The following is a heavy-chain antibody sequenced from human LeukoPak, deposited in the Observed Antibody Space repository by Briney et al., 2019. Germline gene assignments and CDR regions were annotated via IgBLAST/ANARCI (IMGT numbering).Heavy chain of an antibody. CDR2: INAGNGNT. V-gene: IGHV1-3*01. J-gene: IGHJ4*02. CDR3: ARVGNRYGDYGPKSPSHGFDY. D-gene: IGHD4-17*01. Sequence: GASVKVSCKASGYTFTSYAMHWVRQAPGQRLEWMGWINAGNGNTKYSQKFQGRVTITRDTSASTAYMELSSLRSEDTAVYYCARVGNRYGDYGPKSPSHGFDYWGREPWSPSPQ. CDR1: GYTFTSYA.